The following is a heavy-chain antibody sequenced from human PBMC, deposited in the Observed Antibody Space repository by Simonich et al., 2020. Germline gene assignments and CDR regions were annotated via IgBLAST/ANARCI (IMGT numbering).Heavy chain of an antibody. CDR2: ISAYNGNT. CDR1: GYTFTSYC. CDR3: ARASRGTWWYYYFDY. Sequence: QVQLVQSGAEVKKPGASVKVSCKASGYTFTSYCISWVRQAPGQGLEWMGLISAYNGNTNYAQKLQGRVTMTTDTSTSTAYMELRSLRSDDTAVYYCARASRGTWWYYYFDYWGQGTLVTVSS. J-gene: IGHJ4*02. V-gene: IGHV1-18*01. D-gene: IGHD2-15*01.